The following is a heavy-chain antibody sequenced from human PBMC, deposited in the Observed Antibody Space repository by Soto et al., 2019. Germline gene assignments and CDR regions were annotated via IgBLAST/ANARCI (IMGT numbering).Heavy chain of an antibody. CDR3: AREKAALGLYYYYYDMDV. J-gene: IGHJ6*02. CDR2: IYYSGST. CDR1: GGSISSSSYY. Sequence: SETLSLTCTVSGGSISSSSYYWGWIRQPPGKGLEWIGSIYYSGSTYYNPSLKSRVTISVDRSKNQFSLKLSSVTAADTAVYYCAREKAALGLYYYYYDMDVWGHGTTVTVSS. V-gene: IGHV4-39*07.